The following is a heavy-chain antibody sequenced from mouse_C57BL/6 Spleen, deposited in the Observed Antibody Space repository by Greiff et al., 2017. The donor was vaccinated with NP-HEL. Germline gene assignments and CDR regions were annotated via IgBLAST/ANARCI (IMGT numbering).Heavy chain of an antibody. CDR2: IDPSDSET. CDR3: ARSPMVYYLDY. J-gene: IGHJ2*01. D-gene: IGHD1-1*02. CDR1: GYTFTSYW. V-gene: IGHV1-52*01. Sequence: QVQLQQPGAELVRPGSSVKLSCKASGYTFTSYWMHWVKQRPIQGLEWIGNIDPSDSETHYNQKFKDKATLTVDKSSSTAYMQLSSLTSEDSAVYYCARSPMVYYLDYWGQGTTLTVSS.